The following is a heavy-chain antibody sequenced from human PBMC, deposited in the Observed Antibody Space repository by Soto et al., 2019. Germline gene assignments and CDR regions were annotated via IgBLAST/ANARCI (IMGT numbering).Heavy chain of an antibody. CDR1: GGSISSYY. Sequence: SETLSLTCTVSGGSISSYYWSWIRQPPGKGLEWIGYIYYSGSTNYNPSLKSRVTISVDTSKNQFSLKLSSVTAADTAVYYCARDRVAAAGTFDYWGQGTLVTVS. D-gene: IGHD6-13*01. J-gene: IGHJ4*02. CDR3: ARDRVAAAGTFDY. CDR2: IYYSGST. V-gene: IGHV4-59*01.